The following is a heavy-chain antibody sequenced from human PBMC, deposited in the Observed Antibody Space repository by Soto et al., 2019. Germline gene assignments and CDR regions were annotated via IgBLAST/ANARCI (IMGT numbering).Heavy chain of an antibody. CDR2: INAGNGNT. J-gene: IGHJ6*02. Sequence: GASVKVSFKASGYSFTRYVIYWLRQAPGQRLEWMGWINAGNGNTKYSQKFQGRVTITSDTSASTAYMELSSLRSEDTAVYFCTRGVENIVVVLDVFGYYGMDVWGQGTTVTVSS. CDR1: GYSFTRYV. CDR3: TRGVENIVVVLDVFGYYGMDV. V-gene: IGHV1-3*01. D-gene: IGHD2-2*01.